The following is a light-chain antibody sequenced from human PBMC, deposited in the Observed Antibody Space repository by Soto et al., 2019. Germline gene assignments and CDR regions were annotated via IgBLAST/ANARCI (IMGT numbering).Light chain of an antibody. CDR2: DAS. V-gene: IGKV3-11*01. J-gene: IGKJ5*01. CDR3: QQRSNSPDA. CDR1: QSLINF. Sequence: ILLTQSPSTLSLSPGERATLSCRASQSLINFVDWYQHKPGQPPRLLIYDASKRATGIPTRFSGSGSGTDFTLTISSLQPEDFELYYCQQRSNSPDAFGQGTRLEIK.